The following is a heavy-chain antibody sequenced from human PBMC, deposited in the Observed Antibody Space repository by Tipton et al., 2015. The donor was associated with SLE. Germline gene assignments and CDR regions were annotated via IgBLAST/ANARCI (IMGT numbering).Heavy chain of an antibody. CDR3: ARDHGDLANWFDP. Sequence: SLRLSCAASGFTFSTYTMAWVRQAPGKGLEWVSSISGSGGRTFYIDSVKGRFTISRDNSKNTVDLQMNSLRADDTAVYFCARDHGDLANWFDPWGHGTLV. V-gene: IGHV3-23*01. CDR1: GFTFSTYT. J-gene: IGHJ5*02. CDR2: ISGSGGRT. D-gene: IGHD4-17*01.